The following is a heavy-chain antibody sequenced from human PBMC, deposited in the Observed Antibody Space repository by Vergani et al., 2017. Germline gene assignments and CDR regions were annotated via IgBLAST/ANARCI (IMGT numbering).Heavy chain of an antibody. V-gene: IGHV1-69*01. J-gene: IGHJ6*03. CDR2: IIPIFGTA. CDR1: GGTFSSYA. CDR3: ASXRGDCSSTSCYARAAYYYYYMDV. Sequence: QVQLVQSGAEVKKPGSSVKVSCKASGGTFSSYAISWVRQAPGQGLEWMGGIIPIFGTANYAQKFQGRVTITADESTSTAYMELSSLRSEDTAVYYWASXRGDCSSTSCYARAAYYYYYMDVWGKGTTVTVSS. D-gene: IGHD2-2*01.